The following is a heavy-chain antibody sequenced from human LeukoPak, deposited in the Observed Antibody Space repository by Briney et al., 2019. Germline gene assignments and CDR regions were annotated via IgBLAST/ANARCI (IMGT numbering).Heavy chain of an antibody. V-gene: IGHV3-23*01. Sequence: GGSLRLSCAGSGFTFSIYSMHWVRQAPGKGLEWVSIINYNGDNKYYADSVQGRFTISRDNSKNTVYLQMNSLRAEDTAIYYCAKDGHCPGALCPTQIAVAGYNDNWGQGTLVTVSS. CDR3: AKDGHCPGALCPTQIAVAGYNDN. D-gene: IGHD6-19*01. CDR1: GFTFSIYS. J-gene: IGHJ4*02. CDR2: INYNGDNK.